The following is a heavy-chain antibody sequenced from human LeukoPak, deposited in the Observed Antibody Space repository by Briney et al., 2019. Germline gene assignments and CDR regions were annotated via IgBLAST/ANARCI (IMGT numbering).Heavy chain of an antibody. CDR1: GDSVSSSNAA. CDR3: ARLPAGTVDLVRPDY. Sequence: SQTLSLTCAISGDSVSSSNAAWNWIRQSPSRGLEWLGRTYYRSKWYNDYAVSVKSRITINPDTSKNQFSLQLNSVTPEDTAVYYCARLPAGTVDLVRPDYWGQGTLVTVSS. V-gene: IGHV6-1*01. CDR2: TYYRSKWYN. D-gene: IGHD6-13*01. J-gene: IGHJ4*02.